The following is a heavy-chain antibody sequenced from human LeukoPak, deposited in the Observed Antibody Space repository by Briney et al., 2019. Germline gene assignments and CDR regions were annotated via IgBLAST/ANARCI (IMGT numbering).Heavy chain of an antibody. V-gene: IGHV3-23*01. CDR1: GFTFSSYA. J-gene: IGHJ4*02. CDR2: ISGSGGST. Sequence: GGTLRLSCAASGFTFSSYAMNWVRQAPGKGLEWVSAISGSGGSTYYADSMKGRFTISRDNSKNTLYLQMNGLRAEDTAVYYCAKIKGYCSSTSCHYYFDYWGQGTLVTVSS. CDR3: AKIKGYCSSTSCHYYFDY. D-gene: IGHD2-2*01.